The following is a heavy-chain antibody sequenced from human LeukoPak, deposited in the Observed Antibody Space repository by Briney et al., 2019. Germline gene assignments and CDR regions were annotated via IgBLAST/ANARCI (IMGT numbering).Heavy chain of an antibody. CDR1: GFTFSSYA. Sequence: GGSLRLSCAASGFTFSSYAKSWVRQTPGKGLEWVSAISGSGGSTYYADSVKGRFTISRDNSKNTLYLQMNSLRAEDTAVYYCARGGDSSGYYYDAFDIWGQGTMVTVSS. V-gene: IGHV3-23*01. CDR2: ISGSGGST. J-gene: IGHJ3*02. CDR3: ARGGDSSGYYYDAFDI. D-gene: IGHD3-22*01.